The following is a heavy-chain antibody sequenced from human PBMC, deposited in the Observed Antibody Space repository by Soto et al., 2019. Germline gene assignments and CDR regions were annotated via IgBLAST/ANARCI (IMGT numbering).Heavy chain of an antibody. CDR1: GFSLSTSGVV. D-gene: IGHD3-22*01. J-gene: IGHJ6*02. CDR3: SHMRGSWLFGIDV. V-gene: IGHV2-5*01. Sequence: QITLKESGPTLLKPTQTLTLTFAFSGFSLSTSGVVVGWIRQPPGKALEWLALIFSNDDKRYSPSLMSRLTITKDTSNNQVVLTMTNIDTVDTATDYCSHMRGSWLFGIDVWGQGTTVTVSS. CDR2: IFSNDDK.